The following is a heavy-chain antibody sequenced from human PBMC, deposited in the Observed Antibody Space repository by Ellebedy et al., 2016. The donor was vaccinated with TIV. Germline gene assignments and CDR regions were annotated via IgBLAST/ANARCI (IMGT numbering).Heavy chain of an antibody. CDR2: MDPSGGNT. V-gene: IGHV3-23*01. J-gene: IGHJ5*02. D-gene: IGHD3-3*01. CDR1: GFSFSRHA. CDR3: ARESMSRRFSFDP. Sequence: GESLKIYCAAPGFSFSRHAMSRVRQAPGTGLEWVSAMDPSGGNTFYADAVKGRFTISRDNSTNTLYLQMNSLGAEDTAVYYCARESMSRRFSFDPWGQGSLVTVSS.